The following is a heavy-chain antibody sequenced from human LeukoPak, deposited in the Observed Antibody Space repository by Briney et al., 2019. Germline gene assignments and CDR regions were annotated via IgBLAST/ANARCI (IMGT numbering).Heavy chain of an antibody. CDR3: ARRYYDSSGYPGAFDI. CDR2: ISWNSGSI. D-gene: IGHD3-22*01. J-gene: IGHJ3*02. CDR1: GFTFDDYA. Sequence: QAGGSLRLSCAASGFTFDDYAMHWVRHAPGKGLEWVSGISWNSGSIGYADSVKGRFTISRDNAKNSLYLQMNSLRAEDTALYYCARRYYDSSGYPGAFDIWGPGTMVTVSS. V-gene: IGHV3-9*01.